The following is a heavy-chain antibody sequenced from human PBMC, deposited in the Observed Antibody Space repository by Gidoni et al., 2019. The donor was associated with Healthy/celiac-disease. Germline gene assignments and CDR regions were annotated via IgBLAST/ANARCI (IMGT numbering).Heavy chain of an antibody. CDR1: GGTISSSSYY. Sequence: QMQLQESGPGLVKPSETLSLTCTVSGGTISSSSYYWGWIRQTPGKGLEWIGSIYYSGSTYYNPSRKSRVTISVDTSKTQFSLKLSSVTAAATAVDYCAMPVGYWGQGTLVTVSS. D-gene: IGHD1-26*01. CDR2: IYYSGST. CDR3: AMPVGY. J-gene: IGHJ4*02. V-gene: IGHV4-39*01.